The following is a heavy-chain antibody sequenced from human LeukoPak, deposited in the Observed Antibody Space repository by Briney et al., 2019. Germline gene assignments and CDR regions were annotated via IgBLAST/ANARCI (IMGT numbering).Heavy chain of an antibody. Sequence: SETLSLTCTVSGGSISSSSYYWGWIRQPPGKGLEWIGSIYYSGSTYYNPSLKSRVTISVDTSKNQFSLKLSSVTAADTAVYYCARPGFRYSYYDYWGQGTLVTVSS. V-gene: IGHV4-39*01. D-gene: IGHD5-18*01. CDR1: GGSISSSSYY. CDR2: IYYSGST. CDR3: ARPGFRYSYYDY. J-gene: IGHJ4*02.